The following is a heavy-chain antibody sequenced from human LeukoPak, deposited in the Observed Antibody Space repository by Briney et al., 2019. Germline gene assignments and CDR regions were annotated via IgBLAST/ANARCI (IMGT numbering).Heavy chain of an antibody. J-gene: IGHJ4*02. D-gene: IGHD6-13*01. Sequence: ASVKVSCKASGYTFTSYYMHWVRQAPGKGLEWMGGFDPEDGETIYAQKFQGRVTMTEDTSTDTAYMELSSLRSEDTAVYYCATDRGIAAAYYFDYWGQGTLVTVSS. CDR2: FDPEDGET. CDR3: ATDRGIAAAYYFDY. CDR1: GYTFTSYY. V-gene: IGHV1-24*01.